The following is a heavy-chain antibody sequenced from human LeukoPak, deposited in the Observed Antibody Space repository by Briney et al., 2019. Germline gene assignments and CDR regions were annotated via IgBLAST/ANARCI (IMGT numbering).Heavy chain of an antibody. Sequence: GGSLRLSCAASGFTFSSYSMNWVRQAPGKGLEWVSSISSSSSYIYYADSVKGRFTISRGNAKNSLYLQMNSLRAEDTAVYYFARDRRYYDSSGYYGPLYYFDYWGQGTLVTVSS. CDR3: ARDRRYYDSSGYYGPLYYFDY. D-gene: IGHD3-22*01. CDR1: GFTFSSYS. CDR2: ISSSSSYI. J-gene: IGHJ4*02. V-gene: IGHV3-21*01.